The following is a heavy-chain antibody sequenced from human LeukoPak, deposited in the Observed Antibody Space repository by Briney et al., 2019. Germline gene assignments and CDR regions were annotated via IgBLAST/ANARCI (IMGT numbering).Heavy chain of an antibody. CDR1: GFTFSSYW. Sequence: GGSLRLSCAASGFTFSSYWMSWVRQAPGKRLEWVANIKQDGSETYYVDSVKGRFTISRDNAKNSLYLQMNSLRAEDTAVYYCAREEDYYDYVWGSYRPFDYWGQGTLVTVSS. D-gene: IGHD3-16*02. J-gene: IGHJ4*02. CDR3: AREEDYYDYVWGSYRPFDY. V-gene: IGHV3-7*01. CDR2: IKQDGSET.